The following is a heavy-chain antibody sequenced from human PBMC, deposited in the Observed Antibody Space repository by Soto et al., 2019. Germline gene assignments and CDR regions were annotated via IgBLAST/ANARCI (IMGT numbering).Heavy chain of an antibody. V-gene: IGHV3-9*01. Sequence: GGSLRLSCAASGFTFDDYAMHWVRQAPGKGLEWVSVISWNGNSIGYADSVKGRFTVSRDNAKNSLYLQMNSLRAEDTALYYCAKALSGYTYGPIDYWGQGTLVTVSS. CDR2: ISWNGNSI. D-gene: IGHD5-18*01. J-gene: IGHJ4*02. CDR3: AKALSGYTYGPIDY. CDR1: GFTFDDYA.